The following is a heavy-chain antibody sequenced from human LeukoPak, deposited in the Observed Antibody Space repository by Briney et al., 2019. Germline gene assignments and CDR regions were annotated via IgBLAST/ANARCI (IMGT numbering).Heavy chain of an antibody. J-gene: IGHJ4*02. CDR2: INHSGST. V-gene: IGHV4-34*01. CDR3: ARGRYDFWSGYYSRKFDY. D-gene: IGHD3-3*01. CDR1: GGSFSGYY. Sequence: SETLSLPCAVYGGSFSGYYWSWIRQPPGKGLEWIGEINHSGSTNYNPSLKSRVTISVDTSKNQFSLKLSSVTAADTAVYYCARGRYDFWSGYYSRKFDYWGQGTLVTVSS.